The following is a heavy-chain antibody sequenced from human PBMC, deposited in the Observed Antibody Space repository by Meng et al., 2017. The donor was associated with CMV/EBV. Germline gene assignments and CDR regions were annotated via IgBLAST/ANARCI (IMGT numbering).Heavy chain of an antibody. J-gene: IGHJ4*02. D-gene: IGHD6-13*01. V-gene: IGHV1-18*01. CDR1: GYTFTSYG. CDR3: ARDVRYAAAGLRTFDY. Sequence: ASVKVSCKASGYTFTSYGISWVRQAPGQGLERMGWISAYNGNTNYAQKLQGRVTMTTDTSTSTAYMELRSLRSDDTAVYYCARDVRYAAAGLRTFDYWGQGTLVTVSS. CDR2: ISAYNGNT.